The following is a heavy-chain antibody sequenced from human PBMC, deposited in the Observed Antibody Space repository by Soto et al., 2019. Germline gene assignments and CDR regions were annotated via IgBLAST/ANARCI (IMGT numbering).Heavy chain of an antibody. Sequence: QVQLQQWGAELLKPSETLSLTCAVYGGSFSGYYWSWIRQSPGKGLEWIGEINHSGSTNYNPSLKSRVTISGDTSKNQFSLKLSSVTAADTAVYYCAREVVVPAAMRGYYYYYGMDVWGQGTTVTVSS. V-gene: IGHV4-34*01. CDR1: GGSFSGYY. D-gene: IGHD2-2*01. J-gene: IGHJ6*02. CDR3: AREVVVPAAMRGYYYYYGMDV. CDR2: INHSGST.